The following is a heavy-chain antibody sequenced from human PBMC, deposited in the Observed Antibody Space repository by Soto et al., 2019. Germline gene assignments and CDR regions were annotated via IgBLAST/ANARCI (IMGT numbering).Heavy chain of an antibody. J-gene: IGHJ5*02. CDR3: ARGQKCPRGWFDP. CDR2: IHNTGST. Sequence: QVQLQESGPGLVKPSETLSLTCSVSGGSVQSGDFYWSWIRQPPGKGLERIGYIHNTGSTNYNPSLKIRVTMPADTSMHQFSLKLSSVTTADTAVYYCARGQKCPRGWFDPGGQGTLVTVSS. CDR1: GGSVQSGDFY. V-gene: IGHV4-61*08.